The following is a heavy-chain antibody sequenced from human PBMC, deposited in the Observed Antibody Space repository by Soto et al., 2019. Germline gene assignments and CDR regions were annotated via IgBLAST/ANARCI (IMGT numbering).Heavy chain of an antibody. D-gene: IGHD6-19*01. Sequence: SETLSLTCSVSGASVXSGNQYWSWIRQPPGKRLEWIGFIYNSVITNYSPSLKGRVSISADTSRNQFSLKVTSVTAADTAVYYCARGWDANSWGQGALVTVSS. CDR1: GASVXSGNQY. CDR3: ARGWDANS. CDR2: IYNSVIT. V-gene: IGHV4-61*01. J-gene: IGHJ4*02.